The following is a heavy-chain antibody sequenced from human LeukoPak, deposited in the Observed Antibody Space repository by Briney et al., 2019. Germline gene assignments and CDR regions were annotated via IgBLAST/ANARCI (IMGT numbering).Heavy chain of an antibody. J-gene: IGHJ4*02. CDR2: IDESGSI. D-gene: IGHD3-22*01. Sequence: SETLSLTCAVYGGSLSGYSWSWIRQPPGEGLQWIGEIDESGSINYNPSLKSRVTISVDRSKNQFSLKLSSVTAADTAVYYCARRAADSSGYHYYFDYWGQGTLVTVSS. CDR1: GGSLSGYS. V-gene: IGHV4-34*01. CDR3: ARRAADSSGYHYYFDY.